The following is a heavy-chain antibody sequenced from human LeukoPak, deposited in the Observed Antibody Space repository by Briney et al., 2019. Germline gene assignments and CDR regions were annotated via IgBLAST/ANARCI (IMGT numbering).Heavy chain of an antibody. CDR1: GFTFSDHD. J-gene: IGHJ4*02. V-gene: IGHV3-72*01. CDR2: SRDKANSYNT. CDR3: ARYGGSGSGIYGDY. D-gene: IGHD3-10*01. Sequence: PGGSLRLSCAASGFTFSDHDMDWVRQSAGKGLEWVGRSRDKANSYNTEYAASVKGRFIISRDDSKNSLYLQMNSLKTEDTAVYYCARYGGSGSGIYGDYWGQGTLVTVSS.